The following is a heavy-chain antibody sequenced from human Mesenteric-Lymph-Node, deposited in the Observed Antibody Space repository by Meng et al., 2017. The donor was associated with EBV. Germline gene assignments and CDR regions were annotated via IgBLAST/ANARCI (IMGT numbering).Heavy chain of an antibody. D-gene: IGHD3-22*01. Sequence: QVQLQESGPGLVRPSGTLSLTCFVSGGSISSSNWWSWVRQSPGKGLEWIGEIYHGGSTNYNPSLKSRVTMSVDKSQNQFSLKLSSVTAADTAVYYCARLDSSGYYTGWFDPWGQGTLVTGSS. CDR3: ARLDSSGYYTGWFDP. V-gene: IGHV4-4*02. CDR2: IYHGGST. J-gene: IGHJ5*02. CDR1: GGSISSSNW.